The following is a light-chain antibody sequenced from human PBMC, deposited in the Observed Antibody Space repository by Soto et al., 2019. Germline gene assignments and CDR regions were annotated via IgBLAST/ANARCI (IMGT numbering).Light chain of an antibody. V-gene: IGKV2-28*01. Sequence: DIVMTQSPLSLPVTPGEPASISCRSSQSLLHSNGYNYLDWYLQKPGQSPRLLIYLGSSRASGVPARFSGSGSGTDFTLKITIVEAEDVGVYYCMQSLHTPQLTFGGGTKVEIK. CDR3: MQSLHTPQLT. CDR1: QSLLHSNGYNY. J-gene: IGKJ4*01. CDR2: LGS.